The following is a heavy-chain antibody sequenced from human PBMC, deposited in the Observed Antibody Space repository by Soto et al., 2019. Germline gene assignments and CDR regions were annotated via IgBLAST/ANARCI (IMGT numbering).Heavy chain of an antibody. D-gene: IGHD3-9*01. CDR2: ISPNGGST. Sequence: GGSLRLSCSASGFTFSSYDVHWVRQAPGKGLEFVAGISPNGGSTFYADSVKGRSTISRDNSKNTLYLQMSSLRPDDTALYYCVKLTDYWGQGTLVTVPS. CDR3: VKLTDY. CDR1: GFTFSSYD. J-gene: IGHJ4*02. V-gene: IGHV3-64D*06.